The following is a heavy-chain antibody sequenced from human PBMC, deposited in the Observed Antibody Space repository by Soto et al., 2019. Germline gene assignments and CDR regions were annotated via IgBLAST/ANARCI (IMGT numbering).Heavy chain of an antibody. CDR1: GGSFSGYY. V-gene: IGHV4-34*01. CDR2: INHSGST. J-gene: IGHJ5*02. Sequence: SETLSLTCAVYGGSFSGYYWSLIRQPPGKGLEWIGEINHSGSTNYNPSLKSRVTISVDTSKNQFSLKLSSVTAADTAVYYCARGEDVLRYFDWSTQNWFDPWGQGTLVTVSS. D-gene: IGHD3-9*01. CDR3: ARGEDVLRYFDWSTQNWFDP.